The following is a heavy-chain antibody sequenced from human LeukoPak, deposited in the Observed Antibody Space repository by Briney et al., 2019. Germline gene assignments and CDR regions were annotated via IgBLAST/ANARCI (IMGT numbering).Heavy chain of an antibody. Sequence: GGPLRLSCAASGFTFSSYAMRWVRQAPGKGLEWVAVISYDGNNKYYADSVKGRFTISRDNSKNTLYLQMNSLRAEDTAVYYCNCFDYWGQGTLVTVSS. V-gene: IGHV3-30*07. CDR2: ISYDGNNK. CDR1: GFTFSSYA. CDR3: NCFDY. J-gene: IGHJ4*02.